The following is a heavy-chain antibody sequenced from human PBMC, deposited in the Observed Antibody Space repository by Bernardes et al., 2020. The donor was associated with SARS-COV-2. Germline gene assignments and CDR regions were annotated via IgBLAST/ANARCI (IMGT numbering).Heavy chain of an antibody. D-gene: IGHD2-2*01. CDR2: INHSGST. J-gene: IGHJ6*03. Sequence: ETLSLTCAVYGGSFSGYYWSWIRQPPGKGLEWIGEINHSGSTNYNPSLKSRVTISVDTSKNQFSLKLSSVTAADTAVYYCASVVVPAATKVKYYYYYYYMDVWGKGTTVTVSS. V-gene: IGHV4-34*01. CDR3: ASVVVPAATKVKYYYYYYYMDV. CDR1: GGSFSGYY.